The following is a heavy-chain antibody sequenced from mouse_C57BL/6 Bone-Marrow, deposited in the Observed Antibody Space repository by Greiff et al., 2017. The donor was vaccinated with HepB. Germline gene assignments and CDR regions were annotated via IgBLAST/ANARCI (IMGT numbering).Heavy chain of an antibody. CDR1: GYTFISYW. CDR3: ARDYGYYFDY. V-gene: IGHV1-69*01. Sequence: QVQLQQPGAELVMPGASVKLSCKASGYTFISYWMHWVKQRPGQGLEWIGEIDPSDSYTNYNQKFKGKSTLTVDKSSSTAYMQLSSLTSEDSAVYYCARDYGYYFDYWGQGTTLTVSS. CDR2: IDPSDSYT. J-gene: IGHJ2*01. D-gene: IGHD1-1*01.